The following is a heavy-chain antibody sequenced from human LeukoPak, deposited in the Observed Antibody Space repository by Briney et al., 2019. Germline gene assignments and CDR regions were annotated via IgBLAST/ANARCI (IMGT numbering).Heavy chain of an antibody. CDR3: AKGGGYAPLDY. CDR2: INGDGSDT. D-gene: IGHD5-12*01. V-gene: IGHV3-23*01. CDR1: GFTFSSSA. Sequence: GGSLRLSCAASGFTFSSSAMTWVRHTPGKGLERVSAINGDGSDTIYTDSVKDRFTVSRDNSKNTLYLQMQSLRAGDTAVYYCAKGGGYAPLDYWGQGTLVSVSS. J-gene: IGHJ4*02.